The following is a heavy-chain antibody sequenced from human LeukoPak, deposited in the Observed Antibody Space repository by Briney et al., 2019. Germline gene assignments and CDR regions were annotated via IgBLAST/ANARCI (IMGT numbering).Heavy chain of an antibody. CDR3: ARAEDYGDYGRWFDP. CDR2: IYYSGST. V-gene: IGHV4-30-4*08. CDR1: GGSISSGGYY. Sequence: SETLSLTCTVSGGSISSGGYYWSWIRQHPGKGLEWIGYIYYSGSTYYNPSLKSRVTISVDTSKNQFSLKLSSVTAADTAVYYCARAEDYGDYGRWFDPWGQGTLVTVST. D-gene: IGHD4-17*01. J-gene: IGHJ5*02.